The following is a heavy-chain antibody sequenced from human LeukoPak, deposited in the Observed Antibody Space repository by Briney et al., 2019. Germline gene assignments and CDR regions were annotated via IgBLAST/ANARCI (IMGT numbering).Heavy chain of an antibody. CDR3: AKAVAAAGRFGFDP. V-gene: IGHV4-59*01. Sequence: SETLSLTCTVSGGSISTYYWSWIRQPPGKGLKWIGYIYNSGSTNYNPSLQSRVTISVDTSKNQFSLRLTSVTAADTAVYYCAKAVAAAGRFGFDPWGQGTLVTVSS. D-gene: IGHD6-13*01. J-gene: IGHJ5*02. CDR1: GGSISTYY. CDR2: IYNSGST.